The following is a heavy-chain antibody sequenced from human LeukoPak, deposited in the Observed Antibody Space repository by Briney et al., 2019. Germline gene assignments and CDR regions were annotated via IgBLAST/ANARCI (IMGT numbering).Heavy chain of an antibody. J-gene: IGHJ4*02. D-gene: IGHD4-23*01. CDR1: GYTLTVLS. Sequence: ASVKVSCKVSGYTLTVLSMHWVRQAPGKGLEWMGGFDPEDGETIYAQKFQGRVTMTEDTSTDTAYMELSSLRSEDTAVYYCATVELVYGGNSENWVYWGQGTLVTVSS. V-gene: IGHV1-24*01. CDR3: ATVELVYGGNSENWVY. CDR2: FDPEDGET.